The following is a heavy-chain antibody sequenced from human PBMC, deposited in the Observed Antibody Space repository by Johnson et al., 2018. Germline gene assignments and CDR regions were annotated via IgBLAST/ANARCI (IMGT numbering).Heavy chain of an antibody. J-gene: IGHJ5*01. CDR1: GFTSSTYW. CDR3: ARARLGSSWYWFDS. CDR2: IKQDGSEK. V-gene: IGHV3-7*01. D-gene: IGHD6-13*01. Sequence: VQLVQSGGGLVQPGGSLRLSCAVSGFTSSTYWMSWVRQAPGKGPEWVANIKQDGSEKYYVDSVMGRFTLSRDNAENSLYLQMNSLRAEDTAVYYCARARLGSSWYWFDSWGQGTLVTVSS.